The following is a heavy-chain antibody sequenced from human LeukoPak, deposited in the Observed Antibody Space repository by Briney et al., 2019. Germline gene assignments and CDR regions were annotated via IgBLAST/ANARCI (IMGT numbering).Heavy chain of an antibody. CDR3: ARDHEYSSGWYLLGGGHYYYMDV. V-gene: IGHV3-21*01. D-gene: IGHD6-19*01. CDR2: ISSSSSYI. CDR1: GCTFSSYS. Sequence: AGGSLRLSCAASGCTFSSYSMNWVRQAPGKGLEWVSSISSSSSYIYYADSVEGRFTISRDNAKNSLYLQMNSLRAEDTAVYYCARDHEYSSGWYLLGGGHYYYMDVWGKGTTVTVSS. J-gene: IGHJ6*03.